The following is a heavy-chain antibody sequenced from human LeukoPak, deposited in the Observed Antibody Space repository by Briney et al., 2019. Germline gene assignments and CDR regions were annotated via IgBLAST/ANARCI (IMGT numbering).Heavy chain of an antibody. D-gene: IGHD3-3*01. CDR3: ARDSLDYDFWSGPKQYYFDY. V-gene: IGHV3-21*01. CDR1: GFTFSSYS. CDR2: ISSSSSYI. J-gene: IGHJ4*02. Sequence: GGSLRLSCAASGFTFSSYSMNWLRQAPGKGLEWVSSISSSSSYIYYADSVKGRHTISTDNAKNSLYLQMNSLRAEYTAVYYCARDSLDYDFWSGPKQYYFDYWGQGTLVTVSS.